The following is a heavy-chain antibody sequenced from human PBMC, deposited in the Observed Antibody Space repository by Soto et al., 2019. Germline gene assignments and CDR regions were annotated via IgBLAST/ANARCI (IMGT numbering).Heavy chain of an antibody. Sequence: SETLSLTCTVSGGSISSYYLSWIRQSPGKGLEWIGYIYSSGTTNYGGSTNYNPSLKSRVTISVDTSKNQFSLNLSSVTAADTAVYYCARGNWFDPWGQGTLVTVSS. CDR1: GGSISSYY. V-gene: IGHV4-59*01. J-gene: IGHJ5*02. CDR2: IYSSGTTNYGGST. CDR3: ARGNWFDP.